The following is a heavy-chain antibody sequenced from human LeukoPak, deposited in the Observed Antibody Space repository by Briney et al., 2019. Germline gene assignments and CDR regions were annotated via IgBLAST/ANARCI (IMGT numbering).Heavy chain of an antibody. D-gene: IGHD1-26*01. CDR3: AKKYSTGLDP. CDR2: IGGTGVRT. J-gene: IGHJ5*02. CDR1: GFTFSSYA. V-gene: IGHV3-23*01. Sequence: PGGSLRLSCASSGFTFSSYAMSWVRQAPGKGLEWVSTIGGTGVRTYYADSVKGRFTISRDNSKNTLYLQMNSLRAEDTAIYYCAKKYSTGLDPWGQGTLVTVSS.